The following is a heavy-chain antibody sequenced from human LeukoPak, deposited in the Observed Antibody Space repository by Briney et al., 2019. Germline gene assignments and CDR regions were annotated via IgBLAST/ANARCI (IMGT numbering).Heavy chain of an antibody. J-gene: IGHJ4*02. D-gene: IGHD6-13*01. V-gene: IGHV3-23*01. Sequence: PGGSLRLSCAVSGLTFSDYSMPWVRQAPGKGLFWVSGISAGGGSTYYADSVKGRFTISRDNSRNTLYLQMNSLSAEDTAVYYCAKDAAGPEYWGQGTLVTVSS. CDR1: GLTFSDYS. CDR2: ISAGGGST. CDR3: AKDAAGPEY.